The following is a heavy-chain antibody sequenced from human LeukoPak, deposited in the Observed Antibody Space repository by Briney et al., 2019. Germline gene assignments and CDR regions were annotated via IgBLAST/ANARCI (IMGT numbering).Heavy chain of an antibody. CDR2: ISNTGTT. CDR3: ARAIPGNPFDY. D-gene: IGHD1-20*01. V-gene: IGHV4-59*01. J-gene: IGHJ4*02. CDR1: GAAIRGFY. Sequence: SETLSLTCTVSGAAIRGFYWSWFRQPPGKGLDWIEHISNTGTTTYNPSLKSRVTISEYMSENQFSLSLSSVTAADTAVYYCARAIPGNPFDYWGQGTLVTVSS.